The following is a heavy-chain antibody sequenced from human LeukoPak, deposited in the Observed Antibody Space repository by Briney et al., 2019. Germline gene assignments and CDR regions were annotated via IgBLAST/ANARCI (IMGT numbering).Heavy chain of an antibody. V-gene: IGHV4-39*07. Sequence: SETLSLTCTVSGGSISSSSYYWGWIRQPPGKGLEWIGSIYYSGSTYYNPSLKSRVTISVDTSKNQFSLKLSSVTAADTAVYYCAGWGSSQTRQNYYGMDVWGQGTTVTVSS. CDR2: IYYSGST. CDR3: AGWGSSQTRQNYYGMDV. J-gene: IGHJ6*02. CDR1: GGSISSSSYY. D-gene: IGHD3-16*01.